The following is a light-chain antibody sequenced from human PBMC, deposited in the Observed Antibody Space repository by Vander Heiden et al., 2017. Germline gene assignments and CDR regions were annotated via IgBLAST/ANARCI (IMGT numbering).Light chain of an antibody. V-gene: IGKV4-1*01. CDR2: WAS. CDR1: ESVLYTSNNKNY. J-gene: IGKJ2*01. CDR3: QQYYAVSYT. Sequence: DIVMTQSPDSLAVSLGERATIDCRSNESVLYTSNNKNYLTWYQQKPGQRPKALIYWASTRESGVPDRFSGSGSGTDFTLTISSLQAEDVAVYYCQQYYAVSYTFGQGTKLEIK.